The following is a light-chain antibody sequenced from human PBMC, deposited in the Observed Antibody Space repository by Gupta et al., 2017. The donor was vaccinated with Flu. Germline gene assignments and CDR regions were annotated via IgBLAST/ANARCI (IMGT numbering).Light chain of an antibody. CDR3: QQYDSSPQT. Sequence: IKCKSSQSILYSSNHKNYLAWYQQKGGQPPKLLIYWASTRESGVPDRFSGSGSGTDFTLTISSLQAEDVAVYYCQQYDSSPQTFGQGTKVEIK. CDR1: QSILYSSNHKNY. J-gene: IGKJ1*01. V-gene: IGKV4-1*01. CDR2: WAS.